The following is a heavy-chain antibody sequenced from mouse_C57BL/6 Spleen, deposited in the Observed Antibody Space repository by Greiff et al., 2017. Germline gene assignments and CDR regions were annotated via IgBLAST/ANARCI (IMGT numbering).Heavy chain of an antibody. Sequence: QVQLQQPGAELVKPGASVKMSCKASGYTFTSYWITWVKQRPGQGLEWIGDIYPGSGSTNYNEKFKSKATLTVDTSSSTAYMQLSSLTSEDSAVYYGARGRDYDGRLDYWGQGTTLTVSS. CDR2: IYPGSGST. J-gene: IGHJ2*01. CDR3: ARGRDYDGRLDY. D-gene: IGHD2-4*01. CDR1: GYTFTSYW. V-gene: IGHV1-55*01.